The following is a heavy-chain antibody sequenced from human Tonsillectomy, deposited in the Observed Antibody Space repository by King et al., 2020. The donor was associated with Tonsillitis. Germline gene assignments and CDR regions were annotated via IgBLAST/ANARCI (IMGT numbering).Heavy chain of an antibody. J-gene: IGHJ4*02. V-gene: IGHV1-3*01. CDR1: GYTFTSYA. CDR3: ARGPPYCSNGVCYRGGFDY. D-gene: IGHD2-8*01. Sequence: QLVQSGAEMKKPGASVKVSCKASGYTFTSYAMHWVRQAPGQRLEWMGWINADNGNTKYSQKFQGRVTITRDTSASTAYMELSSLRSEDTAMYYCARGPPYCSNGVCYRGGFDYWGQGTPVTVSS. CDR2: INADNGNT.